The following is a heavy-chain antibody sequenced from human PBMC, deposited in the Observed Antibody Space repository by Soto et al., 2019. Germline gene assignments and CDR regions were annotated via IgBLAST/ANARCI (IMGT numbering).Heavy chain of an antibody. Sequence: QVQLVQSGAEVKKPGASVKVSCKASGYTFTDYDINWFRQATGQGLEWMGWMNPNKGYTGYAQNFQGRVTMTRSTSISTAYMELSTLRSEDTAVYYCAKGPRNWGVDYWGQGTLVTVSS. CDR3: AKGPRNWGVDY. J-gene: IGHJ4*02. D-gene: IGHD7-27*01. CDR2: MNPNKGYT. CDR1: GYTFTDYD. V-gene: IGHV1-8*01.